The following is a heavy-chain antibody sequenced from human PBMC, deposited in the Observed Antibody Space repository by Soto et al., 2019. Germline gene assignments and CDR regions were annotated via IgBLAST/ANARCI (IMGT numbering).Heavy chain of an antibody. J-gene: IGHJ3*01. Sequence: EVQLEESGGGLVKPGGSLRLSCAASGFTFSSYSMNWVRLAPGKGLEWDSSISSRGGWIYYADSMRGRFTISRDNAKNSLYLQMSSLRAEYTAVYYCAKGSGDCLRSDGVEVWGQGTMVTVSS. CDR2: ISSRGGWI. D-gene: IGHD2-21*02. CDR1: GFTFSSYS. CDR3: AKGSGDCLRSDGVEV. V-gene: IGHV3-21*01.